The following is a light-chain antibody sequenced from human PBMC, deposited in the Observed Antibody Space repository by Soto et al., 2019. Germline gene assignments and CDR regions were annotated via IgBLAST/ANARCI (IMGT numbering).Light chain of an antibody. Sequence: EIVLTQSPATLSLSPGNRATLSCRASQSVSSYLAWYQQKPGRAPRLLIYDASNRATGIPARFSGSGSGTDVTLTITSLEPEDFAVYYCQQRSNWPSTFGGGTKVEIK. J-gene: IGKJ4*01. CDR3: QQRSNWPST. V-gene: IGKV3-11*01. CDR2: DAS. CDR1: QSVSSY.